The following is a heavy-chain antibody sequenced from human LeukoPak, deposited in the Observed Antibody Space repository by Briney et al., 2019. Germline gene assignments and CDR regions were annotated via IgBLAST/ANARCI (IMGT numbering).Heavy chain of an antibody. D-gene: IGHD5-12*01. CDR1: GYTFTSYY. CDR3: ARAYSGYAPNDY. V-gene: IGHV1-46*01. Sequence: ASVKVSCKASGYTFTSYYVHWVRQAPGQGLEWMGIISPSGDSTTYAQKFQGRVTMSRDTSTSTVSMELSSLRSEDTAVYYCARAYSGYAPNDYWGQGTLVTASS. CDR2: ISPSGDST. J-gene: IGHJ4*02.